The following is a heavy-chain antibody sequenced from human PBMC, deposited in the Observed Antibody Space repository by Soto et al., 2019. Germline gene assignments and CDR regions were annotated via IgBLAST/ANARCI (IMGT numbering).Heavy chain of an antibody. CDR1: GFTFSSYG. D-gene: IGHD5-12*01. CDR2: IWYDGSNK. Sequence: QVQLVESGGGVVQPGRSLRLSCAASGFTFSSYGMHWVRQAPVKGLEWVAVIWYDGSNKYYADSVKGRFTISRDNSKNTLYLQMNSLRAEDTAVYYCARDRYSGYDLPIDYWGQGTLVTVSS. V-gene: IGHV3-33*01. CDR3: ARDRYSGYDLPIDY. J-gene: IGHJ4*02.